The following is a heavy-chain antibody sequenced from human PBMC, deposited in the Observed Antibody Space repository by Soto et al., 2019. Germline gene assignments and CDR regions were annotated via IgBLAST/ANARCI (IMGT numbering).Heavy chain of an antibody. CDR1: GFTFIRHA. CDR3: AKVSSDRYAGFFDL. CDR2: LSDSGGSI. Sequence: GGSLRLSCTASGFTFIRHAMTWVRQAPGKGLEWVSGLSDSGGSIYYADSVKGRFTISRDNSMNTLYLQMNTLRADDPAVYYCAKVSSDRYAGFFDLWGQGTLVSVSS. D-gene: IGHD2-8*01. V-gene: IGHV3-23*01. J-gene: IGHJ4*02.